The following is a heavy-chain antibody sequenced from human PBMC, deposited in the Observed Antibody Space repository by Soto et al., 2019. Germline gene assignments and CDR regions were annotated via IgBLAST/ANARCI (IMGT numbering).Heavy chain of an antibody. CDR3: AKLGMTTINRDY. CDR2: ISGSGGNT. V-gene: IGHV3-23*01. Sequence: EAQLLESGGGLVQPGGSLRVSCAASGFSFDTYAMSWVRQAPGKGLEWVSTISGSGGNTYYGDSVKGRFTISRDNSKNILYLQMTSLRAEDTALYYCAKLGMTTINRDYWGQGTQVTVSS. J-gene: IGHJ4*02. CDR1: GFSFDTYA. D-gene: IGHD5-12*01.